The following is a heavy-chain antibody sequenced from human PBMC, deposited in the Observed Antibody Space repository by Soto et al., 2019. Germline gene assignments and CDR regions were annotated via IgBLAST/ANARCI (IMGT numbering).Heavy chain of an antibody. CDR1: GFTVSSNY. V-gene: IGHV3-66*01. D-gene: IGHD2-2*01. Sequence: GGSLRLSCAASGFTVSSNYMSWVRQAPGKGLEWVSVIYSGGSTYYADSMKGRFTISRDNSKNTLYLQMNSLRAEDTAVYYCARDRSFTSAFDPWGQGTLVTVSS. J-gene: IGHJ5*02. CDR2: IYSGGST. CDR3: ARDRSFTSAFDP.